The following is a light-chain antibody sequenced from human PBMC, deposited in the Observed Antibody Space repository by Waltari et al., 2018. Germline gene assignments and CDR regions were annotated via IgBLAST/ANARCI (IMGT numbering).Light chain of an antibody. V-gene: IGKV1-39*01. CDR2: AAS. CDR1: QGISSD. CDR3: LQRYSTPRT. J-gene: IGKJ1*01. Sequence: IQMTYSPFSPSESVGDRVTFTCRASQGISSDLNWYQQKQGKAPKLLIYAASSLQSGVPSRFSGSGSGTDFTLTISSLQPEDFATYYCLQRYSTPRTFGQGTKVEIK.